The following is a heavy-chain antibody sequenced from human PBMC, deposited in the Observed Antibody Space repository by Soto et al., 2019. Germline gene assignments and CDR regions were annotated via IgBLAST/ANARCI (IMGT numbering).Heavy chain of an antibody. CDR1: GGSFSGYY. CDR2: INHSGST. D-gene: IGHD3-16*02. CDR3: ARGSMITFGGVIVLPFDY. J-gene: IGHJ4*02. V-gene: IGHV4-34*01. Sequence: SETLSLTCAVYGGSFSGYYWSWIRQPPGKGLEWIGEINHSGSTNYNPSLKSRVTISVDTSKNQFSLKLSSVTAADTAVYYCARGSMITFGGVIVLPFDYWGQGTLVTVSS.